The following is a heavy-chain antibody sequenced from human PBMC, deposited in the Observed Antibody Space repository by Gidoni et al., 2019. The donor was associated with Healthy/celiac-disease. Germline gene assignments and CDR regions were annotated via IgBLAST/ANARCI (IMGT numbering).Heavy chain of an antibody. J-gene: IGHJ4*02. CDR3: AREVSSNYDFWSGYFDY. D-gene: IGHD3-3*01. Sequence: EVQLVESGGGLVQPGGSLRLSCAASGFTVSSNYMSWVRQAPGKGLEWVSVSYSGGSTYYADSVKGRFTISRDNSKNTLYLQMNSLRAEDTAVYYCAREVSSNYDFWSGYFDYWGQGTLVTVSS. CDR1: GFTVSSNY. CDR2: SYSGGST. V-gene: IGHV3-66*02.